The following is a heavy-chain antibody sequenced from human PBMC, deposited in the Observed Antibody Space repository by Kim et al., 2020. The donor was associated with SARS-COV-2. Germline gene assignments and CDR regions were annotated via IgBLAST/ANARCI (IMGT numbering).Heavy chain of an antibody. CDR3: ASDTAMANYYYYYMDV. CDR1: GGTFSSYA. D-gene: IGHD5-18*01. Sequence: SVKVSCKASGGTFSSYAISWVRQAPGQGLEWMGRIIPILGIANYAQKFQGRVTITADKSTSTAYMELSSLRSEDTAVYYCASDTAMANYYYYYMDVWGKGTTVTVSS. J-gene: IGHJ6*03. CDR2: IIPILGIA. V-gene: IGHV1-69*04.